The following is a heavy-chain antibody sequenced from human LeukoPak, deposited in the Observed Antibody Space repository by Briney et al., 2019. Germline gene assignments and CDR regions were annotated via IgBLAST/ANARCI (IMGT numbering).Heavy chain of an antibody. J-gene: IGHJ4*02. CDR1: GGSISSTSYY. CDR3: ARRPYGDYRYYFDY. V-gene: IGHV4-39*01. D-gene: IGHD4-17*01. Sequence: PSETLSLTCTVSGGSISSTSYYWGWIRQPPGKGLEWIGSIYYSGSTYYNPSLKSRVTISVDTSKNQFSLKLSSVTAADTAVYYCARRPYGDYRYYFDYWGQGTLVTVSS. CDR2: IYYSGST.